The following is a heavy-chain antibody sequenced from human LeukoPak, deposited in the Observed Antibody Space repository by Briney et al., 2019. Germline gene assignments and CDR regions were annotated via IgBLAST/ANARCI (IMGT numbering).Heavy chain of an antibody. D-gene: IGHD6-13*01. Sequence: SETLSLTCTVSGGSISSSSYYWGWIRQPPGKGLEWIGSIYYTGGTYYNPSLKSRVTISVDTSKNQFSLKLSSVTAADTAVYYCARVHFSSSWYSVDYWGQGTLVTVSS. CDR1: GGSISSSSYY. CDR3: ARVHFSSSWYSVDY. J-gene: IGHJ4*02. CDR2: IYYTGGT. V-gene: IGHV4-39*01.